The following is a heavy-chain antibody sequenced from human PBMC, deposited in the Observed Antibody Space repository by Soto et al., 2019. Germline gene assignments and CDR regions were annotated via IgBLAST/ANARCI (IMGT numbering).Heavy chain of an antibody. CDR1: GGSISSGGYY. Sequence: TLSLTCTVSGGSISSGGYYWSWIRQHPGKGLEWIGYIYYSGDTGYNPSLQSRVTMAVDTSKNQVSLKLTSVTAADTAVYYCARDRSTYGGGGTGEVKENWFDPWGQGALVTVS. V-gene: IGHV4-31*03. J-gene: IGHJ5*02. CDR2: IYYSGDT. D-gene: IGHD2-8*01. CDR3: ARDRSTYGGGGTGEVKENWFDP.